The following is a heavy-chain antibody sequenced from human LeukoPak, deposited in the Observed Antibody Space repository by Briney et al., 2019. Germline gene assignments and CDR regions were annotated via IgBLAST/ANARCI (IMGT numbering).Heavy chain of an antibody. J-gene: IGHJ5*02. CDR1: GFTFSRYS. V-gene: IGHV3-21*04. Sequence: GGSLRLSCAASGFTFSRYSMNWVRQAPGKGLEWVSSISGSSSSYIYYADSLKGRFTISRDNAKNSLYLQMNSLRAEDTAVYYCARGEGVGSGWYNWFDPWGQGTLVTVSS. CDR3: ARGEGVGSGWYNWFDP. CDR2: ISGSSSSYI. D-gene: IGHD6-19*01.